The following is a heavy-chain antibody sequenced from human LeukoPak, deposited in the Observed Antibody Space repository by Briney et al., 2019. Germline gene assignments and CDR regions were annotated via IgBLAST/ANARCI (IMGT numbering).Heavy chain of an antibody. D-gene: IGHD2-15*01. CDR1: GRSFSGYY. CDR3: ARLLASIDAFDI. J-gene: IGHJ3*02. CDR2: INHSGST. V-gene: IGHV4-34*01. Sequence: SETLSLTCAVYGRSFSGYYWSWIRQPPGKGLEWIGEINHSGSTNYNPSLKSRVTISVDTSKNQFSLKLSSVTAADTAVYYCARLLASIDAFDIWGQGTMVTVSS.